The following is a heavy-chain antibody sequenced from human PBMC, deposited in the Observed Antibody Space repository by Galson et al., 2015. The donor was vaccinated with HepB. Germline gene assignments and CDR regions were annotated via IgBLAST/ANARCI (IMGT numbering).Heavy chain of an antibody. CDR3: AGDGANYLYFHH. V-gene: IGHV6-1*01. J-gene: IGHJ1*01. Sequence: AISGDSVSRNTAGWNWIRQSPSRGLEWLGRTSYRSKWFNDYALSVKSRIIINSDTSMNQFSLHLISVTPEDTAVYYCAGDGANYLYFHHWGQGTLVTVSS. CDR2: TSYRSKWFN. D-gene: IGHD4/OR15-4a*01. CDR1: GDSVSRNTAG.